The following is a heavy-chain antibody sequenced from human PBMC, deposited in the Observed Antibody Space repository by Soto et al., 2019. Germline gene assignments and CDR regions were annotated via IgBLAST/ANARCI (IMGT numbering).Heavy chain of an antibody. Sequence: GGSLRLSCAASGFTFSSYSMNWVRQAPGKGLEWVSYISSSSSTIYYADSVKGRFTISRDNAKNSLYLQMNSLRAEDTAVYYCATHYDFWSGYSSDYWGQGTLVTVSS. CDR3: ATHYDFWSGYSSDY. V-gene: IGHV3-48*01. J-gene: IGHJ4*02. CDR1: GFTFSSYS. CDR2: ISSSSSTI. D-gene: IGHD3-3*01.